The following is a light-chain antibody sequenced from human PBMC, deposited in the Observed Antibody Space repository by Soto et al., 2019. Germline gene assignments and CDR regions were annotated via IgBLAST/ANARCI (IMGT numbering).Light chain of an antibody. V-gene: IGLV2-14*01. J-gene: IGLJ1*01. CDR1: SSDVGGYNY. CDR2: EVS. Sequence: QSALTQPASVSGSPGQSITISCTGTSSDVGGYNYVSWYQQHPGKAPKLMIYEVSNRPSGVSNRISGSKSGNTASLTISGLQAEDEADYYCSSYTSSILYVFGTGTKVTVL. CDR3: SSYTSSILYV.